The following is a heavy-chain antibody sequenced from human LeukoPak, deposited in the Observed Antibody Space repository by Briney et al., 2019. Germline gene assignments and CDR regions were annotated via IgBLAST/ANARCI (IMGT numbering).Heavy chain of an antibody. J-gene: IGHJ6*04. CDR1: GFTFSSYG. CDR2: ISYDGSNK. V-gene: IGHV3-30*18. Sequence: GGSLRLSCAASGFTFSSYGMHWVRQAPGKGLEWVAVISYDGSNKYYADSVKGRFTNSRDNSKNTLYLQMNSLRAEDTAVYYCAKATAAYYYYGMDVWGKGTTVTVSS. CDR3: AKATAAYYYYGMDV. D-gene: IGHD2-2*01.